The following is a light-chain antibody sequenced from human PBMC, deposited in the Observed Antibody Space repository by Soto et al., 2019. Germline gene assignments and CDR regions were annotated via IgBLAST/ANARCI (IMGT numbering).Light chain of an antibody. CDR1: QSISGS. CDR2: GAS. CDR3: QQGFSTPWT. Sequence: DIQMTQSPSSLSASVRDRVTITCRASQSISGSLNWYQQKPGKAPKLLIYGASKLHGGVSSRFSGSGFGTDFTLTITNLQPEDFATYFCQQGFSTPWTFGQGTTVEIK. V-gene: IGKV1-39*01. J-gene: IGKJ1*01.